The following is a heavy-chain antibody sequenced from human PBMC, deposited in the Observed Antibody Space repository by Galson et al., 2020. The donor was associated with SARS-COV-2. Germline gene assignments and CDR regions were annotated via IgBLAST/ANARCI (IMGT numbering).Heavy chain of an antibody. Sequence: ASVKVSCKASGYPFANYGICWVRQAPGQGLEWVGWITANSGKTKSAQKLQGRVTMTRDTSRTTAYMELRGLRSDDTAVYYCARFSPREDAAYIWGSYRLGYWGQGTLVTVSS. CDR1: GYPFANYG. CDR2: ITANSGKT. D-gene: IGHD3-16*02. CDR3: ARFSPREDAAYIWGSYRLGY. J-gene: IGHJ4*02. V-gene: IGHV1-18*01.